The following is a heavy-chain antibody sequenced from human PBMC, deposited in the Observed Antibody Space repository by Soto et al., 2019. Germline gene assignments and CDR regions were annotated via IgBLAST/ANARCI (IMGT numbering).Heavy chain of an antibody. CDR1: GFSVTNSSYY. Sequence: PSVTLSLTCRFCGFSVTNSSYYLGWNRQSPGKGLEWIGSVYYRGRSYSKSSVKSRVTISVDTSKNRFSLSLNSVTASDTAVYFCVSQRTTVPTQAYFDYWGPGDLVTGSS. J-gene: IGHJ4*02. D-gene: IGHD4-17*01. V-gene: IGHV4-39*01. CDR3: VSQRTTVPTQAYFDY. CDR2: VYYRGRS.